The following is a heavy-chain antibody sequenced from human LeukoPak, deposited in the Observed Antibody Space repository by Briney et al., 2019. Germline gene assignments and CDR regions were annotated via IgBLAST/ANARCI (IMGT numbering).Heavy chain of an antibody. V-gene: IGHV3-33*01. CDR2: IWYDGSNK. Sequence: SLRLAWAASRFTFKRYGMHWVRQAPGKGLDWVAVIWYDGSNKYYADSVKGRFTISRDNSKNTLYLQMNSLRAEDTAVYYCVRDRENSYFEYWGQGTPVTVSS. CDR3: VRDRENSYFEY. D-gene: IGHD4-23*01. CDR1: RFTFKRYG. J-gene: IGHJ4*02.